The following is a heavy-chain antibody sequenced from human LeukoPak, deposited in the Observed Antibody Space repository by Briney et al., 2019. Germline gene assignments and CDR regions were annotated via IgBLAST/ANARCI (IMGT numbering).Heavy chain of an antibody. CDR2: IHITVGT. Sequence: SETLSLTCTVSGGSIGSGSYYWSWIRQPAGKTQEWIGRIHITVGTNYNPSLKSRVTISLDTSKNQFSLMVSSVTAADTAVYYCATSDLATPGGIDYWGQGTLVTVSS. J-gene: IGHJ4*02. V-gene: IGHV4-61*02. CDR1: GGSIGSGSYY. CDR3: ATSDLATPGGIDY.